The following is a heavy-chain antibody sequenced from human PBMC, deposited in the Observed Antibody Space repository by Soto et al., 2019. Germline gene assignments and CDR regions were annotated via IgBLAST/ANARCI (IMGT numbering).Heavy chain of an antibody. V-gene: IGHV5-51*01. D-gene: IGHD5-12*01. CDR2: IYPGDSDT. Sequence: GESLKISCKGSGYSFTSYWIGWVRQMPGKGLEWMGIIYPGDSDTRYSPSFQGQVTISADKSISTAYLQWSSLKASDTAMYYCARHVDIVAKGGQYYYYYYMDVWGKGTTVTVSS. CDR1: GYSFTSYW. CDR3: ARHVDIVAKGGQYYYYYYMDV. J-gene: IGHJ6*03.